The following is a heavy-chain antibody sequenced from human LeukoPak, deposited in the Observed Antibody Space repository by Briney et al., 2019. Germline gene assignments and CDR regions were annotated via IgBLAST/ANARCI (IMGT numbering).Heavy chain of an antibody. D-gene: IGHD2/OR15-2a*01. Sequence: GESLKISCTGSGYTFGTSWTAWVRQMPGKGLEWMGIIYPGDSDTRYSPSFKGQVTISADTSTATAYLQWSSLRASDTAMYYCARVSTVAISYYYMDVWGKGTTVTVSS. J-gene: IGHJ6*03. V-gene: IGHV5-51*01. CDR1: GYTFGTSW. CDR2: IYPGDSDT. CDR3: ARVSTVAISYYYMDV.